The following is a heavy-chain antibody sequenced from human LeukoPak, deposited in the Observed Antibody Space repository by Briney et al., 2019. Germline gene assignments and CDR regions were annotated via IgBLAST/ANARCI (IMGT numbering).Heavy chain of an antibody. D-gene: IGHD5-18*01. CDR3: ARQHSYGYKDFDY. V-gene: IGHV1-46*01. Sequence: ASVTVSCKASGYTFTSYYMHWVRQAPGHGLEWMGIINPSGGSTSYAQKFQGRVTMTRDTSTSTVYMALSSLRSEDTAVYYCARQHSYGYKDFDYWGQGTLVTVSS. CDR1: GYTFTSYY. CDR2: INPSGGST. J-gene: IGHJ4*02.